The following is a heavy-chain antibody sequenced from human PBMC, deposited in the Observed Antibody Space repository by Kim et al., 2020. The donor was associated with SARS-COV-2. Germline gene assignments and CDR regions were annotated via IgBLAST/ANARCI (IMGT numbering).Heavy chain of an antibody. D-gene: IGHD2-2*01. J-gene: IGHJ6*02. Sequence: GGSLRLSCAASGFTFSSYAMSWVRQAPGKGLEWVSGISGSGAGTYYADSVKGRCTISRDNSKNTLYLQMNSLRAEDTAVYYCAKGRGEYCRGTSCFGMDVWGQGTTVTVSS. CDR3: AKGRGEYCRGTSCFGMDV. CDR2: ISGSGAGT. V-gene: IGHV3-23*01. CDR1: GFTFSSYA.